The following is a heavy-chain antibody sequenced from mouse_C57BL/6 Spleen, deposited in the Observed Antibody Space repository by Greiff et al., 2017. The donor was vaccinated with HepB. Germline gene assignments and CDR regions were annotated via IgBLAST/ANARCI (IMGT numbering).Heavy chain of an antibody. Sequence: QVHVKQSGAELVKPGASVKMSCKASGYTFTTYPIEWMKQNHGKSLEWIGNFHPYNDDTKYNEKFKGKATLTVEKSSSTVYLELSRLTSDDSAVYYCARNLYSNYGGFFDYWGQGTTLTVSS. D-gene: IGHD2-5*01. CDR3: ARNLYSNYGGFFDY. J-gene: IGHJ2*01. CDR1: GYTFTTYP. CDR2: FHPYNDDT. V-gene: IGHV1-47*01.